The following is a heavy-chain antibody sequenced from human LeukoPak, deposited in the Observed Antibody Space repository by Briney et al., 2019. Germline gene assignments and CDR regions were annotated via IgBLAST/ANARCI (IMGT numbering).Heavy chain of an antibody. D-gene: IGHD6-19*01. J-gene: IGHJ2*01. Sequence: PSQTLSLTCTVSGGSISSGSYYWSWIRQPAGKGLEWIGRIYTSGSTNYNPSLKSRVTISVETSKNQFSLKLSSVTAADTAVYYCARDRSSSGWFWYFDLWGRGTLVTVSS. V-gene: IGHV4-61*02. CDR2: IYTSGST. CDR1: GGSISSGSYY. CDR3: ARDRSSSGWFWYFDL.